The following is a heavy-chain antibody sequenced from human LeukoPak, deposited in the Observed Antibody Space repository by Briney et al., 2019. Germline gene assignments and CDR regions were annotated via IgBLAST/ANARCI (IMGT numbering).Heavy chain of an antibody. CDR3: GRGLNSGYVKWGWSEP. D-gene: IGHD3-22*01. Sequence: KTGGSLRLSCAASGFTFSDDYMSWIRKAPGQGLDWVSYISSSSYTNYADSVKGRFTISRDNDKTSLYLQMNSLRAEDTAVYYSGRGLNSGYVKWGWSEPCGQGTLGTVSS. V-gene: IGHV3-11*05. CDR2: ISSSSYT. CDR1: GFTFSDDY. J-gene: IGHJ5*02.